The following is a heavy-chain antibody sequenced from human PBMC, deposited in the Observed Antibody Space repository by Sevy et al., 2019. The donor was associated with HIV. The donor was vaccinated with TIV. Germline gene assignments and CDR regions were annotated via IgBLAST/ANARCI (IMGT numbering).Heavy chain of an antibody. CDR1: GYTFSSYA. CDR3: ARDLYYDSSAYSDY. D-gene: IGHD3-22*01. V-gene: IGHV7-4-1*02. CDR2: INTNTGNP. Sequence: ASVKVSCKASGYTFSSYAMNWVRQAPGQGLEWRGWINTNTGNPTYAQGFTGRFVFSLDTSVSTAYLQISSLKAEDTAVYYCARDLYYDSSAYSDYWGQGTLVTVSS. J-gene: IGHJ4*02.